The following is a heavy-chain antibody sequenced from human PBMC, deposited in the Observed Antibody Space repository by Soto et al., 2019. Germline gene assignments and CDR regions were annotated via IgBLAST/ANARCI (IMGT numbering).Heavy chain of an antibody. V-gene: IGHV3-23*01. D-gene: IGHD6-6*01. CDR3: ADRQSVAARPTGYFQH. CDR1: GFTFSSYA. Sequence: EVQLLESGGGLVQPGGSLRLSCAASGFTFSSYAMSWVRQAPGKGLEWVSAISGSGGSTYYADSVKGRFTISRDNSKNTLYLQMNSLRAEDTAVYYCADRQSVAARPTGYFQHWGQGTLVTVSS. CDR2: ISGSGGST. J-gene: IGHJ1*01.